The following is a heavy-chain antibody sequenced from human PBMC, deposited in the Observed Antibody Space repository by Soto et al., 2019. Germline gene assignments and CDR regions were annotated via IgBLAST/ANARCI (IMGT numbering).Heavy chain of an antibody. CDR2: ISGSGGST. D-gene: IGHD5-18*01. V-gene: IGHV3-23*01. J-gene: IGHJ4*02. CDR1: GFTFCSYA. Sequence: GGYLRLSCAASGFTFCSYAMSWVRQAPGKGLEWVSAISGSGGSTYYADSVKGRFPISRDNSKKTLSLQMNSLRAEDTAVYYCAKDPKWGYAYYFDYWGQRTLVTVSS. CDR3: AKDPKWGYAYYFDY.